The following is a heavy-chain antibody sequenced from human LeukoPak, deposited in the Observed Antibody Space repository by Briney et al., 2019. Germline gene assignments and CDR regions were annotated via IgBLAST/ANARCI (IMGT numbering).Heavy chain of an antibody. Sequence: SETLSPTCTVSGGSISSYYWSWIRQPAGKGLEWIGRFYTSGSTNYNPSLKSRVTMSVDTSKNQFSLKLTSVTAADTAMYYCARDRYGGIIDYWGQGTLVTVSS. V-gene: IGHV4-4*07. CDR1: GGSISSYY. CDR2: FYTSGST. J-gene: IGHJ4*02. D-gene: IGHD1-1*01. CDR3: ARDRYGGIIDY.